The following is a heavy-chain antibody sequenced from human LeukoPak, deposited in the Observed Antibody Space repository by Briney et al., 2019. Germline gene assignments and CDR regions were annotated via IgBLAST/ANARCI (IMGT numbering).Heavy chain of an antibody. CDR3: ARGYYDSSGYYSGFDY. V-gene: IGHV1-18*01. D-gene: IGHD3-22*01. CDR2: ISAYNGNT. Sequence: GASVKVSCKTSGYSFTSYGISWVRQAPGQGLEWMGWISAYNGNTNYAQKVQGRVTMTTDTSTSTAYMELRSLRSDDTAVYYCARGYYDSSGYYSGFDYWGQGTLVTVSS. CDR1: GYSFTSYG. J-gene: IGHJ4*02.